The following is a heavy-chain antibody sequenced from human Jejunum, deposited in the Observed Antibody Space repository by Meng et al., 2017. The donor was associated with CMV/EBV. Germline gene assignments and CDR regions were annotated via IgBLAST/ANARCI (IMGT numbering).Heavy chain of an antibody. V-gene: IGHV3-30*04. Sequence: SGFTFISYLMPWVRQAPGKGLEWVAVISYDGNGEYYADSVKGRFTISRDNSKNTLYLQMDSLRVEDTALYYCAREGGRARGYDSPDFWGEGTLVTVSS. CDR1: GFTFISYL. J-gene: IGHJ4*02. D-gene: IGHD3-3*01. CDR2: ISYDGNGE. CDR3: AREGGRARGYDSPDF.